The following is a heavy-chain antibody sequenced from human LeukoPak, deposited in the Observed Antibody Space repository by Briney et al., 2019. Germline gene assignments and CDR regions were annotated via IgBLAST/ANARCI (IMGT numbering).Heavy chain of an antibody. CDR3: ARSLDIVVVPAVYFDY. CDR1: GGSISSYY. V-gene: IGHV4-39*01. J-gene: IGHJ4*02. Sequence: SETLSLTCTVSGGSISSYYWGWIRQPPGKGLEWIGSIYYSGSTYYNPSLKSRVTISVDTSKNQFSLKLSSVTAADTAVYYCARSLDIVVVPAVYFDYWGQGTLVTVSS. CDR2: IYYSGST. D-gene: IGHD2-2*03.